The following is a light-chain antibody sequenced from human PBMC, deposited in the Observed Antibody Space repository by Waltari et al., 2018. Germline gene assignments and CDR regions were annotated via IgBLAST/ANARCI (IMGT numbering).Light chain of an antibody. CDR2: HAS. Sequence: EIVFTQSPSTLSLAPGERAPLPCSASQSVSTFLAWYQQEPGPAPRLLIYHASTRATGVPARFSGSGSATDFTLTISSLEPEDFAVYYGQQRANWPPLTLGGGTKVEI. CDR3: QQRANWPPLT. J-gene: IGKJ4*01. V-gene: IGKV3-11*01. CDR1: QSVSTF.